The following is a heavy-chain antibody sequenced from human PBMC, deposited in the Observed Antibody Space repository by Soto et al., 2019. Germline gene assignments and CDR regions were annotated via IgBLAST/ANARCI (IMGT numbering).Heavy chain of an antibody. CDR2: ISGSGGST. V-gene: IGHV3-23*01. Sequence: GGSLRLSCVASGFTFASYAMSWVRQAPGKGLEWVSSISGSGGSTYYPDSVKGRFTISRDSSKNTVYLQMNSLRADDTAVYYCAREDGSGWYQDYWGQGTLVTLSS. J-gene: IGHJ4*02. CDR3: AREDGSGWYQDY. CDR1: GFTFASYA. D-gene: IGHD6-19*01.